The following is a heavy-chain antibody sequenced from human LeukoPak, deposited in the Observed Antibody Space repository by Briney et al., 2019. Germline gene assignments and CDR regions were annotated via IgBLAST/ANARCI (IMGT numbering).Heavy chain of an antibody. CDR1: GYSFTNYF. J-gene: IGHJ3*01. V-gene: IGHV1-46*03. CDR3: ASELSGDGDVFDV. CDR2: INTSGTRT. D-gene: IGHD3-10*01. Sequence: ASVKVSCKASGYSFTNYFMHWVRQAPGQGLEWMGLINTSGTRTSYVQKFQGRVIMTRDTSTSTVYMEMSSLRSEDTAVYYCASELSGDGDVFDVWGQGTKVTVSS.